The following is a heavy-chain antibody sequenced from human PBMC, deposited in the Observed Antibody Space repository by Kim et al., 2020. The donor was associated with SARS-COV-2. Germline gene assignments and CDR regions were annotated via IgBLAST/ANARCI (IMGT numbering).Heavy chain of an antibody. CDR1: GGTFSSYA. CDR2: IIPIFGTA. V-gene: IGHV1-69*13. Sequence: SVKVSCKASGGTFSSYAISWVRQAPGQGLEWMGGIIPIFGTANYAQKFQGRVTITADESTSTAYMELSSLRSEDTAVYYCARDIVVVPAAPPDLYYYGMDVWGQGTTVTVSS. J-gene: IGHJ6*02. CDR3: ARDIVVVPAAPPDLYYYGMDV. D-gene: IGHD2-2*01.